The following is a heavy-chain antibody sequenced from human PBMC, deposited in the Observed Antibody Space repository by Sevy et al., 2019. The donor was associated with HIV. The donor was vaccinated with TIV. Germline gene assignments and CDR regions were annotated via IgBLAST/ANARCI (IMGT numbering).Heavy chain of an antibody. CDR3: ARVHQGFDY. Sequence: SETLSLTCTVSGASMNIYYWSWIRQPPGKGLEWIGEINHSGSTNYNPSLKSRVTISVDTSKNQFSLKLRSVTAADTAVYYCARVHQGFDYWGQRTLVTDSS. CDR2: INHSGST. CDR1: GASMNIYY. V-gene: IGHV4-34*01. J-gene: IGHJ4*02.